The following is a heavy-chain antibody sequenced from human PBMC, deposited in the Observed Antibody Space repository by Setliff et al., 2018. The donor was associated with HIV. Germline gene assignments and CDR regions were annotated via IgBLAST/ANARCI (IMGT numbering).Heavy chain of an antibody. CDR3: ARVPFTTGFDY. CDR1: GYSISDGYY. J-gene: IGHJ4*02. V-gene: IGHV4-38-2*02. CDR2: IHHSGRT. Sequence: SETLSLTCTVSGYSISDGYYWGWVRQPPGKRLEWVASIHHSGRTYHNPSLQNRVTISVDTSQNQFSLKLSSATAADTAVYYCARVPFTTGFDYWGQGILVTVSS. D-gene: IGHD3-3*01.